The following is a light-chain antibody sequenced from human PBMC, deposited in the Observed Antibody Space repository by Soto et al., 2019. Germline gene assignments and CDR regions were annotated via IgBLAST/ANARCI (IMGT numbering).Light chain of an antibody. CDR2: AVS. CDR3: SPYAGSNNYV. V-gene: IGLV2-8*01. J-gene: IGLJ1*01. CDR1: SSDVGGYKY. Sequence: QSALTQPPSASGSPGQSVTISCTGTSSDVGGYKYVSWYQQYPGKAPKLMIYAVSKRPSGVPDRFSGSKSGNTASLTVSGLQAEDEADYYCSPYAGSNNYVFGTGTKV.